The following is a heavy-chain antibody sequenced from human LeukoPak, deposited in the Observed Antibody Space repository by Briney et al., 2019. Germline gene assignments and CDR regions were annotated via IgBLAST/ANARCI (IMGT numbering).Heavy chain of an antibody. CDR1: GFPFSNFA. D-gene: IGHD3-16*01. Sequence: PGGSLRLSCAASGFPFSNFAMNWVRQTPGKGLEWVSGISSGAVHTYYADSVKGRFTISRDNSKNTLYLQMSSLRVEDTAIYYCAKLTLGERDSIILSDAFDIWGQGTLVTVSS. J-gene: IGHJ3*02. V-gene: IGHV3-23*01. CDR3: AKLTLGERDSIILSDAFDI. CDR2: ISSGAVHT.